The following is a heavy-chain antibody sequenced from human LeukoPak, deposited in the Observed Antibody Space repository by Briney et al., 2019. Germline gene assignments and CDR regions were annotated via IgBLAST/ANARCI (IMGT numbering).Heavy chain of an antibody. J-gene: IGHJ4*02. V-gene: IGHV3-49*03. Sequence: GRSLRLSCTASGFTFGDSVMSWFRQAPGQGLEWVAFIRSKRYGGTTQYAASVTGRFTIPREDSKSIAYLQKNSLQTEDTAVYYCSRSYDVLTGYFPPDYWGQGTLVTVSS. CDR3: SRSYDVLTGYFPPDY. D-gene: IGHD3-9*01. CDR2: IRSKRYGGTT. CDR1: GFTFGDSV.